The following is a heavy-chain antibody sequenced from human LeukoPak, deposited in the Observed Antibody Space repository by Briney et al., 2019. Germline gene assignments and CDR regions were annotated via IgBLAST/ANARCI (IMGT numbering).Heavy chain of an antibody. D-gene: IGHD5-18*01. Sequence: GGSLRLSCAASGFTVSSDYMSWVRQAPGKGLEWVSVIYSGGNTYYADSVKGRFTISRDNSKNTLYLQMNSLRAEDTAVYYCAKDRRYSYVTYYFDYWGQGTLVTVSS. CDR3: AKDRRYSYVTYYFDY. V-gene: IGHV3-53*01. CDR2: IYSGGNT. CDR1: GFTVSSDY. J-gene: IGHJ4*02.